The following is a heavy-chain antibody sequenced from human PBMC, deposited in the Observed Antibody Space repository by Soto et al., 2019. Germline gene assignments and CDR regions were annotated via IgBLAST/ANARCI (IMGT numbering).Heavy chain of an antibody. V-gene: IGHV4-4*02. D-gene: IGHD6-19*01. Sequence: SETLSLTCAVSGDSINNNKWWSWVRQPPGKGLEWIGEIFPTGSTNYNESLKSRVTISLDKSKNQFSLNLTSVTAADTAVYYCARDGLSDWPIGWFDPWGQGTLVTVSS. CDR3: ARDGLSDWPIGWFDP. CDR1: GDSINNNKW. J-gene: IGHJ5*02. CDR2: IFPTGST.